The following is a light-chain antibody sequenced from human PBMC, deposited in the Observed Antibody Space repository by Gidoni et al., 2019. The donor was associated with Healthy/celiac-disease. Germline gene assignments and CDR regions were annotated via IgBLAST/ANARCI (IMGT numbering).Light chain of an antibody. CDR2: AAS. CDR3: QQSYSTPLT. V-gene: IGKV1-39*01. CDR1: QSISIY. Sequence: DLQITQSPSSLSASVGYRVTITCRAGQSISIYLNWYQQKPGKAPKLLIYAASSLQSGVPSRFSGSGSGTDFTLTISSLQPEDFATYYCQQSYSTPLTFGGGTKVEIK. J-gene: IGKJ4*01.